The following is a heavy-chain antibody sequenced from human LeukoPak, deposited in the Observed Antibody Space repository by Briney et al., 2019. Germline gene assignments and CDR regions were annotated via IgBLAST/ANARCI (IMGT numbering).Heavy chain of an antibody. CDR1: GYTFTSYD. CDR3: ARNGGLRRWVDY. J-gene: IGHJ4*02. D-gene: IGHD4-17*01. Sequence: GASVKVSCKASGYTFTSYDINWVRQATGQGLEWMGWMNPNSGNTGYAQKFQGRVTITRNTSISTAYMELSSLRSEDTAVYYCARNGGLRRWVDYWGQGTLVTVSS. V-gene: IGHV1-8*03. CDR2: MNPNSGNT.